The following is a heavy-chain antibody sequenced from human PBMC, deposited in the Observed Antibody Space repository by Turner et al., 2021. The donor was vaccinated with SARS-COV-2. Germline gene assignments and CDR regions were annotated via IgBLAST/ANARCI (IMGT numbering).Heavy chain of an antibody. J-gene: IGHJ4*02. CDR3: AKGSGRISIFGVVTEDFDN. CDR1: GGSSSSSA. V-gene: IGHV1-69*10. Sequence: QVRLVQSGAEVKKPGSLVHVSCKAFGGSSSSSAISWVRQAPGQGLGCGVELIPIIGIANNTQKCQGKVKSTSDKSTSKSYMKLSSQRSEDRAVYSCAKGSGRISIFGVVTEDFDNWGQGTLVTVSS. CDR2: LIPIIGIA. D-gene: IGHD3-3*01.